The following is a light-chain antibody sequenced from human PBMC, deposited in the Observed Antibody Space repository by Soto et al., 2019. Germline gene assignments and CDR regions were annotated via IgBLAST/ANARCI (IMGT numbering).Light chain of an antibody. CDR2: AAS. CDR3: QQLNSYPRP. CDR1: QGISSY. J-gene: IGKJ1*01. V-gene: IGKV1-9*01. Sequence: DLQLTQSPSFLSASVGDRVTITCRASQGISSYLAWYQQKPGKAPKLLIYAASTLQSRVPSRFSGSGAGTEFTLTIRSLQPEDFATYYCQQLNSYPRPFGQGTKVEIK.